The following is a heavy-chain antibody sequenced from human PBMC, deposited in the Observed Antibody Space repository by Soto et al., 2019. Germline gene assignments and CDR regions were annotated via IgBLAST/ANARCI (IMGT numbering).Heavy chain of an antibody. CDR2: FNTYNGNT. CDR3: ASAQTPTERDY. V-gene: IGHV1-18*01. Sequence: QVQLVQSGAEVKKPGASVKVSCKASGYTFTSYGITWVRQAPGQGLEWMGWFNTYNGNTNDEQKFQGRVTMTTDTSTSTAHMELRSLRTDDTAVYYCASAQTPTERDYWGQGTLVTVSS. D-gene: IGHD4-4*01. CDR1: GYTFTSYG. J-gene: IGHJ4*02.